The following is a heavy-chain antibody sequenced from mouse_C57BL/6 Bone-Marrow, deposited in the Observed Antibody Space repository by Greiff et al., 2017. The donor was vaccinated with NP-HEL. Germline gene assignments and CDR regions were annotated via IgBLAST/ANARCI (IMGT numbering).Heavy chain of an antibody. Sequence: VQLQQPGAELVRPGTSVKLSCKASGYTFTSYWMHWVKQRPGQGLEWIGVIDPSDSYTNYNQKFKGKATLTVDTSSSTAYMQLSSLTSEDSAVYYCACAITTVVATPCAYWGQGTLVTVSA. D-gene: IGHD1-1*01. CDR3: ACAITTVVATPCAY. V-gene: IGHV1-59*01. CDR1: GYTFTSYW. J-gene: IGHJ3*01. CDR2: IDPSDSYT.